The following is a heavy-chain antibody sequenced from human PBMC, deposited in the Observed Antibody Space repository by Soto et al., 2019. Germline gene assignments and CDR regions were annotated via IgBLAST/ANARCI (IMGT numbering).Heavy chain of an antibody. CDR1: GGSFSGYY. V-gene: IGHV4-34*01. J-gene: IGHJ4*02. Sequence: SEALSLTCAVYGGSFSGYYWSWIRQPPGKGLEWIGEINHSGSTNYNPSLKSRVTISVDTSKNQFSLKLSSVTAADTAVYYCARRSGNVDYWGQGTLVTVSS. CDR2: INHSGST. CDR3: ARRSGNVDY.